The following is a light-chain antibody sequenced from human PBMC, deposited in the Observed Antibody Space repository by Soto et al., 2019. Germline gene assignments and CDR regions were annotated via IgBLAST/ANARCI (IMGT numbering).Light chain of an antibody. J-gene: IGKJ2*01. CDR3: QQYGSSPPHT. Sequence: EIVLTQSPGTLSLSPGERATLSCRASQSVGSNFLAWFRQKPGQTPRLLIYAASRRATGIPDRFSGSGSGTDFTLTTSRLEPEDLAGYFCQQYGSSPPHTFGQGTKLEIK. CDR2: AAS. CDR1: QSVGSNF. V-gene: IGKV3-20*01.